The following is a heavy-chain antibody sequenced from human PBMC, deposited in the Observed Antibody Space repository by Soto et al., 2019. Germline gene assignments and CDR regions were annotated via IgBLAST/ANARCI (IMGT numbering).Heavy chain of an antibody. CDR1: GFTVSGNY. Sequence: EVQLVESGGGLVQPGVSLRLSCAASGFTVSGNYMNWVRQAPGKGLEWVSVIYSDGSTYYADSVKGRFTISSDSSKNRLYLQRNRLRAEDTAVYYCARGGGAAAAYWGPGTLVTVSS. CDR2: IYSDGST. CDR3: ARGGGAAAAY. D-gene: IGHD6-13*01. J-gene: IGHJ4*02. V-gene: IGHV3-66*01.